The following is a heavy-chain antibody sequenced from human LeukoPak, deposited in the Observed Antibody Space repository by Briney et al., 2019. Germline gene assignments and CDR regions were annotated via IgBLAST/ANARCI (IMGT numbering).Heavy chain of an antibody. V-gene: IGHV3-64*01. Sequence: GGSLRLSCAASGFTFSSYAMHWVRQAPGKGLEYVSAISSNGGSTYYANSVKGRFTISRDNSKNTLYLQMGSLRAEDMAVYYCARGGGSDEVYFDYWGQGTLVTVSS. D-gene: IGHD1-26*01. CDR3: ARGGGSDEVYFDY. CDR2: ISSNGGST. J-gene: IGHJ4*02. CDR1: GFTFSSYA.